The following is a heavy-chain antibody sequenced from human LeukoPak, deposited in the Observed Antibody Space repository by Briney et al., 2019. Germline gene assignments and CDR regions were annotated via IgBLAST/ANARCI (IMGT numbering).Heavy chain of an antibody. CDR2: IDATGNII. D-gene: IGHD5/OR15-5a*01. CDR1: GFSFSNYE. Sequence: GGSVRLSCAASGFSFSNYEMNWVRQAPGKGLEWLSYIDATGNIIYYADSVKGRFTISRDNAKNSLYLQMNSLRVEDTAVYYCARDRWRSGVYEGDFDYCRQGTLVTVSS. CDR3: ARDRWRSGVYEGDFDY. J-gene: IGHJ4*02. V-gene: IGHV3-48*03.